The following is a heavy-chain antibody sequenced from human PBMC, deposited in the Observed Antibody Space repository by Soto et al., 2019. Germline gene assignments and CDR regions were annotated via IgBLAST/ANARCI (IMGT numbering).Heavy chain of an antibody. D-gene: IGHD6-19*01. V-gene: IGHV4-31*03. CDR3: ARAPRGEQWLVPRYYFDY. Sequence: KPSETLSLTCTVSGGSISSGGYYWSWIRQHPGKGLEWIGYIYYSGSTYYNPSLKSRVTISVDTSKNQFSLKLSSVTAADTAVYYCARAPRGEQWLVPRYYFDYWGQGTLVTVSS. CDR1: GGSISSGGYY. J-gene: IGHJ4*02. CDR2: IYYSGST.